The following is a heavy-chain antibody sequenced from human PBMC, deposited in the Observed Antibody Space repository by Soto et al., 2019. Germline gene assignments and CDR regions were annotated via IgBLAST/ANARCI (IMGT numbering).Heavy chain of an antibody. CDR3: AKILAEYYDSSGYFDY. V-gene: IGHV3-23*01. CDR1: GFTFSSYA. Sequence: EVQLLESGGGLVQPGGSLRLSCAASGFTFSSYAMSWVRQAPGKGLEWVSAISGSGGSTYYADSVKGRFTISRDNSKNPLYRQRNSLRAEDTAVYYCAKILAEYYDSSGYFDYWGQGTLVTVSS. J-gene: IGHJ4*02. CDR2: ISGSGGST. D-gene: IGHD3-22*01.